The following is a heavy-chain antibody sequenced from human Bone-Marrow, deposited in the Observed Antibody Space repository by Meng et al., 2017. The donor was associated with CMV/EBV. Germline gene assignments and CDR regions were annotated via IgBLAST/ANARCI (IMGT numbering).Heavy chain of an antibody. D-gene: IGHD6-13*01. CDR3: AKDGAYGYSSSWYPLDD. CDR1: GFTFSSYG. CDR2: IRYDGSNK. J-gene: IGHJ4*02. V-gene: IGHV3-30*02. Sequence: GESLKISCAASGFTFSSYGMHWVRQAPGKGLEWVAFIRYDGSNKYYADSVKGRFTISRDNSKNTLYLQMNSLRAEDTAVYYCAKDGAYGYSSSWYPLDDWGQGPRVTGYS.